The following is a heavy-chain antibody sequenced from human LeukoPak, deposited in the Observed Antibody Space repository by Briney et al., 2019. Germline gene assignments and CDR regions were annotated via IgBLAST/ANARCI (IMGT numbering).Heavy chain of an antibody. CDR2: LGGGGIDT. Sequence: GGSLRFSCAASGFTFSNFAMSWVRQPPGKGLEWVSTLGGGGIDTYYADSVKGRFTISRDSSKNTLYLQMNSLRAEDTAIYYCARVIRAAPGKGYFDYWGQGTLVTVSS. CDR1: GFTFSNFA. D-gene: IGHD6-13*01. CDR3: ARVIRAAPGKGYFDY. V-gene: IGHV3-23*01. J-gene: IGHJ4*02.